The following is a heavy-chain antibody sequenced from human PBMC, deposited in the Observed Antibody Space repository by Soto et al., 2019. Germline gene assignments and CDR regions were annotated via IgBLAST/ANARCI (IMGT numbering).Heavy chain of an antibody. Sequence: EVQLVESGGGLVQPGGSLRLSCAASGFTFSSYWMSWVRQAPGKGLEWVANIKQDGSEKYYVDSVKGRFTISRDNAKNSLYLQMNSLRAEDTAVYYCARERGLVINRYGMDVWGQGTTVTVSS. CDR1: GFTFSSYW. CDR3: ARERGLVINRYGMDV. J-gene: IGHJ6*02. D-gene: IGHD3-9*01. V-gene: IGHV3-7*01. CDR2: IKQDGSEK.